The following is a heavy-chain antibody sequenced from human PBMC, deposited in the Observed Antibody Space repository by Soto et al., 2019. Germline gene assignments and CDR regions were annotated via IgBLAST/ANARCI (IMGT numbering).Heavy chain of an antibody. J-gene: IGHJ3*01. CDR2: IFHGGNT. V-gene: IGHV4-38-2*01. CDR3: ARARWYDAFDV. Sequence: TSETLSLTCAVSGFFISSGNYWGWIRKPPGKGLEWIGSIFHGGNTYYNRSLKSRVTISVDMSKNQFSLKLNSVTAADTAVHYCARARWYDAFDVWGQGTVVTVSS. CDR1: GFFISSGNY. D-gene: IGHD2-15*01.